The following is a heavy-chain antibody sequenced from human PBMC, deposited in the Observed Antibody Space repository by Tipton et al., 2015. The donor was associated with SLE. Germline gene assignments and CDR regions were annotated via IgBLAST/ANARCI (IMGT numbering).Heavy chain of an antibody. CDR3: ARYPESNYHWFGP. D-gene: IGHD4-11*01. Sequence: TLSLTCTVSGGSISSGGYYWSWIRQHPGKGLEWIGEISHSGSTNYNPSLKSRVTISVDTSKNQFSLRLSSVTAADTAVYYCARYPESNYHWFGPWGQGALVTVSS. CDR1: GGSISSGGYY. V-gene: IGHV4-31*03. CDR2: ISHSGST. J-gene: IGHJ5*02.